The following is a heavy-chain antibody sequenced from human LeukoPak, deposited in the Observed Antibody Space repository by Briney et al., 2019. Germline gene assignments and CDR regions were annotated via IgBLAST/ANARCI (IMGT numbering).Heavy chain of an antibody. CDR2: VKGKIDGGTT. CDR1: GFSFNSAW. V-gene: IGHV3-15*01. J-gene: IGHJ4*02. CDR3: TTAIFGVVIDY. Sequence: GGSLRLSCATSGFSFNSAWMSWVRQAPGKGLEWVGSVKGKIDGGTTDYAAPVKGRFIISRDDSKNTLYLQMNSLKTEDTAVYYCTTAIFGVVIDYWGQGTLVTVSS. D-gene: IGHD3-3*01.